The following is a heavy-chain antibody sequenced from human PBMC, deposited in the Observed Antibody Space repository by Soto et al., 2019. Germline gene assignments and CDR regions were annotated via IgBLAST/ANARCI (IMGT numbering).Heavy chain of an antibody. D-gene: IGHD1-1*01. CDR3: ASTRDSGTSYYFGC. V-gene: IGHV3-53*01. J-gene: IGHJ4*02. CDR2: IYKGGGT. CDR1: GFTVNSHY. Sequence: VRLSCAASGFTVNSHYMSWVRQGPGKGLEWVSVIYKGGGTFYADSVKGRFTISRDNSKNTVFLQMDSLRAEDTAVYYCASTRDSGTSYYFGCWDKGTLFTVSS.